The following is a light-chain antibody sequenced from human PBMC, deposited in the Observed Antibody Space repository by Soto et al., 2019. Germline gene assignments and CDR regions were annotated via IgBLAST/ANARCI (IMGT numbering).Light chain of an antibody. CDR1: SSDVGGYNY. CDR2: DVS. Sequence: QPASVSGSPGQSITISCTGTSSDVGGYNYVSWYQQHPGKAPKLMIYDVSNRPSGVSNRFSGSKSGNTASLTISGLQAEDEADYYCSSYTSSSTEVFGTGTKVTVL. J-gene: IGLJ1*01. CDR3: SSYTSSSTEV. V-gene: IGLV2-14*01.